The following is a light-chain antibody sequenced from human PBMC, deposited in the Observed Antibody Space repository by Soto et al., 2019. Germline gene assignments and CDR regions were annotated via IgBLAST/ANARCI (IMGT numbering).Light chain of an antibody. CDR3: QQRSNWPRT. J-gene: IGKJ5*01. CDR2: DAS. Sequence: EIVLTQSPATLSLYPGERATLSCRASQSVSSYLAWYQQKPGQAPRLLIYDASNRATGIPARFSGRGSGTDFTLTISSLETEDLAVYYCQQRSNWPRTFGQGTRLEIK. V-gene: IGKV3-11*01. CDR1: QSVSSY.